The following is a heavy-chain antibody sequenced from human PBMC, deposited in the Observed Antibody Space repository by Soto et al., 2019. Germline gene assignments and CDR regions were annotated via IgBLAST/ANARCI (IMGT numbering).Heavy chain of an antibody. J-gene: IGHJ5*02. CDR2: INHSGST. Sequence: SETLSLTCAVYGGSFSGYYWSWIRQPPGKGLEWIGEINHSGSTNYNPSLKSRVTISVDTSKNQFSLKLSSVTAADTAVYYCARGRKKRTTVTTYWFDPWGQGTLVTVSS. CDR3: ARGRKKRTTVTTYWFDP. CDR1: GGSFSGYY. V-gene: IGHV4-34*01. D-gene: IGHD4-17*01.